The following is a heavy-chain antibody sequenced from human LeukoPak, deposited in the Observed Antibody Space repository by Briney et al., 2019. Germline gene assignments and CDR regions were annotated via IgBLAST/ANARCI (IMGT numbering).Heavy chain of an antibody. CDR3: ARDGDHDAFDI. CDR1: GFTFSSYS. V-gene: IGHV3-21*01. J-gene: IGHJ3*02. D-gene: IGHD2-21*01. CDR2: ISSSSSYI. Sequence: GGSLRLSCAASGFTFSSYSMNWVRQAPGKGLEWVSSISSSSSYIYYADSVKGRFTISRDNAKNSLYLRMNSLRAEDTAVYYCARDGDHDAFDIWGQGTMVTVSS.